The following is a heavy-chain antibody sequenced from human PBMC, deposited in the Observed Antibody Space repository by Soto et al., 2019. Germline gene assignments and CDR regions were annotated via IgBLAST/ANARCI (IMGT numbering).Heavy chain of an antibody. CDR2: IIPIFGTA. V-gene: IGHV1-69*12. CDR1: GGTFSSYA. J-gene: IGHJ1*01. D-gene: IGHD3-9*01. CDR3: ARDSTNDILTGYTHFQH. Sequence: QVQLVQSGAEVKKPGSSVKVSCKASGGTFSSYAISWVRQAPGQGLEWMGGIIPIFGTANYAQKFQGRVTITADESTTTAYMELSSLGSEDTAVYYCARDSTNDILTGYTHFQHWGQGTLVTVSS.